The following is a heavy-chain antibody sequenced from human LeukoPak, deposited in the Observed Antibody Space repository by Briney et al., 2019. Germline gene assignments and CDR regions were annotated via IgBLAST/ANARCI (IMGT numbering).Heavy chain of an antibody. J-gene: IGHJ4*02. Sequence: GSLRLSCAASGFTVSSNYMSWVRQAPGKGLEWIGSIYYSGSTYYNPSLKSRVTISVDTSKNQFSLKLSSVTAADTAVYYCARDSGEYYFDYWGQGTLVTVSS. CDR3: ARDSGEYYFDY. V-gene: IGHV4-59*05. CDR1: GFTVSSNY. D-gene: IGHD5-12*01. CDR2: IYYSGST.